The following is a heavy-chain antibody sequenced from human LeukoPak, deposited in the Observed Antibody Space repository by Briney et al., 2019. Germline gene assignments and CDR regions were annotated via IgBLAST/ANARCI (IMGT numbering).Heavy chain of an antibody. CDR3: ARGLAGGLNP. CDR1: GFTFSSYD. Sequence: PGGSLRLSCAASGFTFSSYDMRWVRQATGKGLEWVSSIAIAGDKYYSGSVKGRFTISRENAKSSLYLQMNSLRAGDTAVYYCARGLAGGLNPWGQGTLVTVSS. D-gene: IGHD1-26*01. J-gene: IGHJ5*02. CDR2: IAIAGDK. V-gene: IGHV3-13*04.